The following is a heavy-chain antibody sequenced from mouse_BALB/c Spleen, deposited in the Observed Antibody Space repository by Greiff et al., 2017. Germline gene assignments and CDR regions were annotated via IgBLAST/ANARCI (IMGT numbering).Heavy chain of an antibody. CDR3: VRGGYSFYYAMDY. V-gene: IGHV2-9-2*01. J-gene: IGHJ4*01. D-gene: IGHD2-3*01. Sequence: VMLVESGPGLVAPSQSLSITCTVSGFSLTSYDISWIRQPPGKGLEWLGVIWTGGGTNYNSAFMSRLSISKDNSKSQVFLKMNSLQTDDTAIYYCVRGGYSFYYAMDYWGQGTSVTVSS. CDR1: GFSLTSYD. CDR2: IWTGGGT.